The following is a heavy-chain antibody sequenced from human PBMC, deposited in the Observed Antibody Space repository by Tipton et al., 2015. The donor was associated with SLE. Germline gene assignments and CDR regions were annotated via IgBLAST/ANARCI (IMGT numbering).Heavy chain of an antibody. Sequence: TLSLTCAVYGGSFSGYYWGWIRQPPGKGLEWIGSIYYSGSTYYNPSLKSRVTISVDTSKNQFSLKLSSVTAADTAVYYCARFPLSMIRAFDIWGQGTMVTVSS. D-gene: IGHD3-22*01. V-gene: IGHV4-34*01. CDR3: ARFPLSMIRAFDI. J-gene: IGHJ3*02. CDR2: IYYSGST. CDR1: GGSFSGYY.